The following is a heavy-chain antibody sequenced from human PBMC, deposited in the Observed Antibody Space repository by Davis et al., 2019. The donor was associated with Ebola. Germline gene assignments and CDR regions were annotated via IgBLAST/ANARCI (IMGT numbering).Heavy chain of an antibody. CDR2: INSDGSST. Sequence: GESLKISCAASGFTFSSYWMHWVRQAPGKGLVWVSRINSDGSSTSYADSVKGRFTISRDNAKNSLYLQMNSLRAEDTAVYYCARLGGIAAAGLDYWGQGTLVTVSS. J-gene: IGHJ4*02. CDR1: GFTFSSYW. V-gene: IGHV3-74*01. CDR3: ARLGGIAAAGLDY. D-gene: IGHD6-13*01.